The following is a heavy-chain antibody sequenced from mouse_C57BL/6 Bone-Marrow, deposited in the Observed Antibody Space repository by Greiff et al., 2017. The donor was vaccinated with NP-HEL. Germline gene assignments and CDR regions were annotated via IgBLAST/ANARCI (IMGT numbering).Heavy chain of an antibody. Sequence: EVQLQESGGDLVKPGGSLKLSCAASGFTFSSYGMSWVRQTPDKRLEWVATISSGGSYTYYPDSVKGRFTISRDNAKNTLYLQMSSLKSEDTAMYYCARRSGYYYGSSGYWGQGTLVTVSA. CDR1: GFTFSSYG. D-gene: IGHD1-1*01. V-gene: IGHV5-6*01. J-gene: IGHJ3*01. CDR2: ISSGGSYT. CDR3: ARRSGYYYGSSGY.